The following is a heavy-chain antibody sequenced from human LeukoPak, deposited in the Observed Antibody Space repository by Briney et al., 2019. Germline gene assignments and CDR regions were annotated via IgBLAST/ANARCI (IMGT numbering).Heavy chain of an antibody. V-gene: IGHV1-8*01. CDR1: GYTFTSYD. Sequence: ASVKVSCKASGYTFTSYDINWVRQATGQGLGWMGWMNPNSANTGYAQKFQGRVTMTRNTSISTAYMELSSLRSEDTAVYYCARTPGYSSNLRNAFDIWGQGTMVTVSS. CDR3: ARTPGYSSNLRNAFDI. D-gene: IGHD6-13*01. CDR2: MNPNSANT. J-gene: IGHJ3*02.